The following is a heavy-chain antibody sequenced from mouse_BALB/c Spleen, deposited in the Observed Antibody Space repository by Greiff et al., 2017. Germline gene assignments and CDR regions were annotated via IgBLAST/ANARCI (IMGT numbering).Heavy chain of an antibody. CDR1: GFTFSSYT. CDR3: ARRVLWLRYFDV. CDR2: ISNGGGST. D-gene: IGHD2-2*01. Sequence: EVHLVESGGGLVQPGGSLKLSCAASGFTFSSYTMSWVRQTPETRLEWVAYISNGGGSTYYPDTVKGRFTISRDNAKNTLYLQMSSLKSEDTAMYYCARRVLWLRYFDVWGAGTTVTVSS. V-gene: IGHV5-12-2*01. J-gene: IGHJ1*01.